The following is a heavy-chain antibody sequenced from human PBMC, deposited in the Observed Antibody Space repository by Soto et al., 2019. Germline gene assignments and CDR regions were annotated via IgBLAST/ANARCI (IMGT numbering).Heavy chain of an antibody. J-gene: IGHJ4*02. CDR3: ARDQTGITTTGGGRIDY. CDR2: ISYDGSNK. CDR1: GFTFSSHA. Sequence: QVQLVESGGGAVQPGRSLRLSCAASGFTFSSHAMHWVCQAPGKGLECVAIISYDGSNKYYGDSVRGRLTISRDNSKNTIDLQMNRLRAEHTAVYYSARDQTGITTTGGGRIDYWGQGTLVTGSS. V-gene: IGHV3-30-3*01. D-gene: IGHD6-13*01.